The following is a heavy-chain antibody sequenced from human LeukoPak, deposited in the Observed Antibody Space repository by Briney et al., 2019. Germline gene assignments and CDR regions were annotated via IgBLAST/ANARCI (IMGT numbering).Heavy chain of an antibody. Sequence: GGSLRLSCAASGFTFSSYAMSWVRQAPGKGLEWVSAISGSGGSTYYADSVKGRFTISRDNSKNTLYLQMNSLRAEDTAVCYCAKVGYSSGWCAQYYFDYWGQGTLVTVSS. D-gene: IGHD6-19*01. CDR1: GFTFSSYA. CDR3: AKVGYSSGWCAQYYFDY. CDR2: ISGSGGST. V-gene: IGHV3-23*01. J-gene: IGHJ4*02.